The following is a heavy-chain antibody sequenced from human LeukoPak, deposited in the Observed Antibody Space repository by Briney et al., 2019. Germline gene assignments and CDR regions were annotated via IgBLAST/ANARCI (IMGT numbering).Heavy chain of an antibody. CDR1: GFTIMNSA. J-gene: IGHJ4*02. CDR3: ANYGSSWYRVYYFDY. Sequence: PGGSLRLSYAASGFTIMNSAMNWVRQAPGKGLEWVSAINGTAIDTDYADSVKGRFTISRDYSKNTLYLQMNSLRAEDTAVYYCANYGSSWYRVYYFDYWGQGTLVTVS. CDR2: INGTAIDT. D-gene: IGHD6-13*01. V-gene: IGHV3-23*01.